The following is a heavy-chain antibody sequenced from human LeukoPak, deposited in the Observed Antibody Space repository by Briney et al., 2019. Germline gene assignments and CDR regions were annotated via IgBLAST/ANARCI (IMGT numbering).Heavy chain of an antibody. J-gene: IGHJ4*02. CDR3: ARDSFQWLAIDY. V-gene: IGHV3-7*01. Sequence: GGSLRLSCAASRFTFSNYWMSWVRQAPGKGLEWVANIKQDGSEKYYVDSVKGRFTISRDNAKNSLYLQMNSLRAEDTAVYYCARDSFQWLAIDYWGQGTLVTVSS. CDR2: IKQDGSEK. CDR1: RFTFSNYW. D-gene: IGHD6-19*01.